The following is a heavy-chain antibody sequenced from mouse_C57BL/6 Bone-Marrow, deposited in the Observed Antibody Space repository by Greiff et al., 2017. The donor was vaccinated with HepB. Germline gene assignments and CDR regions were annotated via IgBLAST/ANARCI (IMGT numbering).Heavy chain of an antibody. J-gene: IGHJ1*03. V-gene: IGHV1-15*01. CDR1: GYTFTDYE. Sequence: VQLQQSGAELVRPGASVTLSCKASGYTFTDYEMHWVKQTPVHGLEWIGAIDPETGGTAYNQKFKGKAILTADKSSSTAYMELRSLTSADSAVYYCTRPYYYGSSYWYFDVWGTGTTVTVAS. CDR3: TRPYYYGSSYWYFDV. D-gene: IGHD1-1*01. CDR2: IDPETGGT.